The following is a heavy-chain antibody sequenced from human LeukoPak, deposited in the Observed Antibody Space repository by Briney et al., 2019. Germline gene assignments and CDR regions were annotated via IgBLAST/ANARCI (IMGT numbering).Heavy chain of an antibody. CDR3: ARDLGYGSGSYYGGGDY. D-gene: IGHD3-10*01. V-gene: IGHV1-18*04. CDR2: ISAYNGNA. J-gene: IGHJ4*02. CDR1: GYTFTSYG. Sequence: ASVKVSCKASGYTFTSYGISWVQQAPGQGLEWMGWISAYNGNANYAQKLQGRVTMTTDTSTSTAYMELRSLRSDDTAVYYCARDLGYGSGSYYGGGDYWGQGTLVTVSS.